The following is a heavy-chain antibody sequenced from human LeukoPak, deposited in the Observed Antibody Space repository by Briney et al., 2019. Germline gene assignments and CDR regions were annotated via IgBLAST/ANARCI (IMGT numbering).Heavy chain of an antibody. CDR1: SYTFTSYG. CDR2: ISAYNGNT. CDR3: ARVGTWILWGAFDI. D-gene: IGHD5-18*01. Sequence: GASVKVSCKASSYTFTSYGISWVRQAPGQGLEWMGWISAYNGNTNYAQKLQGRVTMTTDTSTSTAYMELRSLRSDDTAVHYCARVGTWILWGAFDIWGQGTMVTVSS. V-gene: IGHV1-18*01. J-gene: IGHJ3*02.